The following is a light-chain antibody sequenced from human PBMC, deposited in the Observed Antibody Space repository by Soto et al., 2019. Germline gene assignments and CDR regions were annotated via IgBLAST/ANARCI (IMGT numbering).Light chain of an antibody. CDR2: EAS. CDR3: QQGRYSST. V-gene: IGKV1-13*02. J-gene: IGKJ3*01. CDR1: QGIRSE. Sequence: AIQLTQSPSSLSASVGDRVTITCRASQGIRSELAWYQQKPGKAPKLLIYEASILESGVPSRFSGSGSETEFTRTISSLQPEDFATYYCQQGRYSSTFGPGTKVDLK.